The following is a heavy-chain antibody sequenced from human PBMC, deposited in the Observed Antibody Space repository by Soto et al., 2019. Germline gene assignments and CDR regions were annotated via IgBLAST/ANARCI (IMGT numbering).Heavy chain of an antibody. V-gene: IGHV3-74*01. J-gene: IGHJ4*02. CDR1: EFTFSSYW. CDR3: ASSVPGYSYGQD. Sequence: EVQLVESGGGLVQPGGSLRLSCAASEFTFSSYWMHWVRQVPGKGLVWVSRINNDGSSTSYADSVKGRFTISRDNAKNTVSLQMNSLRPEDTAVYYCASSVPGYSYGQDWGQGTLVTVSS. D-gene: IGHD5-18*01. CDR2: INNDGSST.